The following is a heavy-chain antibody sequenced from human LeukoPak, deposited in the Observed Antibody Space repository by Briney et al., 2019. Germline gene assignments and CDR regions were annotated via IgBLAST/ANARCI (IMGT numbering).Heavy chain of an antibody. CDR3: ARDPNHYYDSSGYYGDY. Sequence: GASVKVSCKVSGYTFTGYYLHWVRQAPGQGLEWMGWINTNTGNPTYAQGFTGRFVSSLDTSVSTAYLQISSLKAEDTAVYYCARDPNHYYDSSGYYGDYWGQGTLVTVSS. CDR1: GYTFTGYY. V-gene: IGHV7-4-1*02. D-gene: IGHD3-22*01. J-gene: IGHJ4*02. CDR2: INTNTGNP.